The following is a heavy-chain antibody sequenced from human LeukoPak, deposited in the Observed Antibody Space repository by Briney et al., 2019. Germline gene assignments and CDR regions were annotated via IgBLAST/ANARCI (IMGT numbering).Heavy chain of an antibody. V-gene: IGHV4-39*07. J-gene: IGHJ4*02. CDR1: GGSISSSSYY. D-gene: IGHD3-10*01. CDR3: ARTPISEFGESTG. CDR2: IYYSGST. Sequence: SETLSLTCTVSGGSISSSSYYWGWIRQPPGKGLEWIGSIYYSGSTYYNPSLKSRVTISVDTSKNQFSLKLSSVTAADTAVYYCARTPISEFGESTGWGQGTLVTVSS.